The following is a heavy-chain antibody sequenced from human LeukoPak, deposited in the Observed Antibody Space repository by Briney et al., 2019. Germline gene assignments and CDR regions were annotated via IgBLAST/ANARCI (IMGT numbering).Heavy chain of an antibody. CDR3: ARPTYYYDSSGYCGLIY. CDR2: IWYDGSNK. Sequence: GGSLRLSCAASGFTFSSYGMHWVRQAPGKGLEWVAVIWYDGSNKYYADSVKGRFTISRDNSKNTLYLQMNSLRAEDTAVYYCARPTYYYDSSGYCGLIYWGQGTLVTVSS. D-gene: IGHD3-22*01. J-gene: IGHJ4*02. CDR1: GFTFSSYG. V-gene: IGHV3-33*01.